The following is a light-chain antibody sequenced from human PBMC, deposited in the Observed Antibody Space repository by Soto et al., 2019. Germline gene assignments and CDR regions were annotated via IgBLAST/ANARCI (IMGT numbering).Light chain of an antibody. CDR2: GAT. V-gene: IGKV3-20*01. CDR3: QQYGRSPIFP. Sequence: EIVLTQSPGTLSLSPGERATLSCRASQSISSNYLAWFQQKPGQAPSLLIYGATRRATGIPDRCSGSVSGTEFSLSINRLEPEDFAVYYCQQYGRSPIFPFGPGTKVDIK. J-gene: IGKJ3*01. CDR1: QSISSNY.